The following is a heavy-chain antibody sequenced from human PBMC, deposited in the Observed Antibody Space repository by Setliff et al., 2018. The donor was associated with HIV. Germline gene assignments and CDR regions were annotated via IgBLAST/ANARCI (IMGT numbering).Heavy chain of an antibody. CDR3: AKDSGGGYNYGYGVDY. CDR2: IRYDGSNK. D-gene: IGHD5-18*01. V-gene: IGHV3-30*02. CDR1: GFTFSSYG. Sequence: PGGSLRLSCAASGFTFSSYGMHWVRQAPGRGPEWVAFIRYDGSNKYYADSVKGRFTISRDNSNNTLYLQMNSLRAEDTAVFYCAKDSGGGYNYGYGVDYWGQGTLVTVSS. J-gene: IGHJ4*02.